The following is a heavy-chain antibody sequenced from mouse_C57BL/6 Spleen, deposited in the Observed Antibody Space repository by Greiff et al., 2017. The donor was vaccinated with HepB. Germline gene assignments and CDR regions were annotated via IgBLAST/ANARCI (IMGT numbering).Heavy chain of an antibody. CDR2: IDPADSGT. CDR3: ARGSNGYVDV. CDR1: GYTFTSYW. V-gene: IGHV1-52*01. J-gene: IGHJ1*03. D-gene: IGHD2-5*01. Sequence: QVQLQQPGAELVRPGSSVKLSCKASGYTFTSYWMHWVKQRPIQGLEWIGNIDPADSGTHYNQKFKDKATLTEDKSSSTAYMQLSSLTSEDSAVYYCARGSNGYVDVWGTGTTVTVSS.